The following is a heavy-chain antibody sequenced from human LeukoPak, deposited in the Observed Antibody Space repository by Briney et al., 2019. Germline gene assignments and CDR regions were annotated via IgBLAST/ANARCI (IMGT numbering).Heavy chain of an antibody. CDR1: GFTFSSYT. D-gene: IGHD3-22*01. CDR2: ISSSSSFI. V-gene: IGHV3-21*01. J-gene: IGHJ4*02. Sequence: GESLRLSCAASGFTFSSYTMNWVRQAPGKGLEWVSSISSSSSFIYYADSVKGRFTISRDNAKNSLYLQMTSLRAEDTAVYYCARGTGGYYYDYWGQGTLVTVSS. CDR3: ARGTGGYYYDY.